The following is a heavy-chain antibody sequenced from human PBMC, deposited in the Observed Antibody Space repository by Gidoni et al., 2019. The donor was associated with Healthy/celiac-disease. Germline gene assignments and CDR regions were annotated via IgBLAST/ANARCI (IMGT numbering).Heavy chain of an antibody. CDR1: GGSFSSYA. CDR2: INPILGTA. V-gene: IGHV1-69*06. D-gene: IGHD1-26*01. J-gene: IGHJ4*02. Sequence: QVQLVQSGAEVKKPGSSVKVSCKASGGSFSSYALSWVRQAPGQGLEWMVGINPILGTANYAQKCQGRVTITADKSTSTAYMELSSLRSEDTAVYYCARDGCGGSGSYCFDYWGQGTLVTVSS. CDR3: ARDGCGGSGSYCFDY.